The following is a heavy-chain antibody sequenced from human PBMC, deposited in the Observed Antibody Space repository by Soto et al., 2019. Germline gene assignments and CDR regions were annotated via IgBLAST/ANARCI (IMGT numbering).Heavy chain of an antibody. CDR1: GFTFSSYW. CDR3: ARGGRSGSSQYYFDS. D-gene: IGHD3-10*01. J-gene: IGHJ4*02. Sequence: EVQLVESGGGLVQPGGSLRLSCAASGFTFSSYWMHWVRQAPGKGLVWVSRINIDGSRTTYADSVKGRFTISRDNAKNPLYLQMNSLRAEDTAVYYCARGGRSGSSQYYFDSWVQGTLVTVSS. CDR2: INIDGSRT. V-gene: IGHV3-74*01.